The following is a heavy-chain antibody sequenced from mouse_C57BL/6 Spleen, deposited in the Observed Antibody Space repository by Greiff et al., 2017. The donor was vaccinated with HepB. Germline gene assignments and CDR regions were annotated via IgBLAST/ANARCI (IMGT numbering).Heavy chain of an antibody. CDR3: ARGGNSLAMDY. CDR2: IHPNSGST. D-gene: IGHD2-1*01. V-gene: IGHV1-64*01. J-gene: IGHJ4*01. CDR1: GYTFTSYW. Sequence: VKLQQPGAELVKPGASVKLSCKASGYTFTSYWMHWVKQRPGQGLEWIGMIHPNSGSTNYNEKFKSKAKLTVDKSSSTAYMQLSSLTSEDSAVYYCARGGNSLAMDYWGQGTSVTVSS.